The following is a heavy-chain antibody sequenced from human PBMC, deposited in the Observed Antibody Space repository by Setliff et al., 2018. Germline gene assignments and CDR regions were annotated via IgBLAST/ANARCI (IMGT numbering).Heavy chain of an antibody. CDR1: GFTFSSSA. D-gene: IGHD3-9*01. J-gene: IGHJ6*02. CDR3: ARAYYGTVNGYSSYYGLDV. V-gene: IGHV3-74*01. CDR2: INNDGSST. Sequence: GGSLRLSCAASGFTFSSSAMAWVRQAPGKGLEWVSRINNDGSSTTYEDSVKGRFTISRDNAKNTLYLQMNSLRAEDTAVYYCARAYYGTVNGYSSYYGLDVWGQGTTVTVSS.